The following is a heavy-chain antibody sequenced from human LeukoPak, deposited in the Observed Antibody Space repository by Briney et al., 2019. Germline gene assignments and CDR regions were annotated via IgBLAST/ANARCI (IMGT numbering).Heavy chain of an antibody. D-gene: IGHD2-21*01. V-gene: IGHV4-39*01. CDR1: GGSLSRSNTY. CDR3: ARHRGGGGYHYMDV. J-gene: IGHJ6*03. Sequence: SGTLSLTCTVSGGSLSRSNTYWGWIRQTPGKGLEWLGTILHSGYTYNNPSLKSRVTMSVDSSKNQFSLSLSSVTAADTAVYFCARHRGGGGYHYMDVWGKGTTVIVSS. CDR2: ILHSGYT.